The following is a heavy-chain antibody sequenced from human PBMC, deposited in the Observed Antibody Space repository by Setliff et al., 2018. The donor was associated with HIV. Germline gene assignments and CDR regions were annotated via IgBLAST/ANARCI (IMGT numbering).Heavy chain of an antibody. CDR3: ARDHLSTNPGVALDY. D-gene: IGHD2-15*01. V-gene: IGHV3-21*01. CDR1: GFAFSNYA. CDR2: ISSSSSYI. J-gene: IGHJ4*02. Sequence: GGSLRLSCTTSGFAFSNYAMNWVRQAPGKGLEWVSSISSSSSYIYYAGSVKGRFTISRDDAQNSLYLQMNSLRAEDTALYYCARDHLSTNPGVALDYWGQGALVTVSS.